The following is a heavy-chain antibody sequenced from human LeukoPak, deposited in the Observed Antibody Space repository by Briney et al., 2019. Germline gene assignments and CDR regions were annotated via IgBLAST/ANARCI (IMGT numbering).Heavy chain of an antibody. CDR1: GFTFSSYS. D-gene: IGHD3-10*01. CDR2: ISSSSSYI. CDR3: ARRGWFGELGAFDI. J-gene: IGHJ3*02. V-gene: IGHV3-21*04. Sequence: PGGSLRLSCAASGFTFSSYSMNWVRQAPGKGLEWVSSISSSSSYIYYADSVKGRFTISRDNAKNSLYLQMNSLRAEDTAVYYCARRGWFGELGAFDIWGQGTMVTVSS.